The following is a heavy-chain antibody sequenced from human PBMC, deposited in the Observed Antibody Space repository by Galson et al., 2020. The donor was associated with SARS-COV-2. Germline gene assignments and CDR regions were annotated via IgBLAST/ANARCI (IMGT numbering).Heavy chain of an antibody. D-gene: IGHD1-1*01. Sequence: QAGGSLRLSCAASGFSFSDYAMHWVRQAPGKGLEWITIISFDGSTKHYAASVRGRFTISRDNSKNTVYLQMNNLRIEDTAVYYCARDMEQKPITPSDYWGQGTLVTVSS. CDR3: ARDMEQKPITPSDY. V-gene: IGHV3-30*04. CDR2: ISFDGSTK. J-gene: IGHJ4*02. CDR1: GFSFSDYA.